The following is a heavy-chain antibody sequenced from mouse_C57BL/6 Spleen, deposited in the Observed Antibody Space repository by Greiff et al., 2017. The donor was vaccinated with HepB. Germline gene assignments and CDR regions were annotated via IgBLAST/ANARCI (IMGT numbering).Heavy chain of an antibody. D-gene: IGHD1-1*01. Sequence: EVHLVESEGGLVQPGSSMKLSCTASGFTFSDYYMAWVRQVPEKGLEWVANINYDGSSTYYLDSLKSRFIISRDNAKNILYLQMSSLKSEDTATYYCARGGYYYGSSYRYFDVWGTGTTVTVSS. J-gene: IGHJ1*03. CDR2: INYDGSST. CDR3: ARGGYYYGSSYRYFDV. CDR1: GFTFSDYY. V-gene: IGHV5-16*01.